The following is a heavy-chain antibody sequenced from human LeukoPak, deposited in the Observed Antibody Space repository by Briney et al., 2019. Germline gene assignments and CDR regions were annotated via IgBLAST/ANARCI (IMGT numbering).Heavy chain of an antibody. Sequence: GGSLRLSCAASGFTFSSYAMHWVRQAPGKGLEWVAVISYDGSNKYYADSVKCRFTISRDNSKNTLYLQMNSLRAEDTAVYYCARDLTVNLPHFDYWGQGTLVTVSS. CDR3: ARDLTVNLPHFDY. V-gene: IGHV3-30-3*01. J-gene: IGHJ4*02. D-gene: IGHD4-11*01. CDR1: GFTFSSYA. CDR2: ISYDGSNK.